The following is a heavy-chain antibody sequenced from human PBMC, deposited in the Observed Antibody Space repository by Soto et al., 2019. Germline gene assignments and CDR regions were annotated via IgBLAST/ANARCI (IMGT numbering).Heavy chain of an antibody. Sequence: EVQLVESGGGLVQPGGSLRLSCAASGFTFSSYWMSWVRQAPGKGLEWVATIKQDGSEKYYVDSVKGRFTISRDNAKNSLYLQMNSLRAEDTAVYYCARDQEYSRGWYGYYYYGMDVWGQGTTVTVSS. CDR2: IKQDGSEK. V-gene: IGHV3-7*03. CDR1: GFTFSSYW. D-gene: IGHD6-19*01. CDR3: ARDQEYSRGWYGYYYYGMDV. J-gene: IGHJ6*02.